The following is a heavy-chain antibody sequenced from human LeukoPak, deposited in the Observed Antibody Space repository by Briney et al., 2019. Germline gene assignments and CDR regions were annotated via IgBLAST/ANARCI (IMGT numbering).Heavy chain of an antibody. V-gene: IGHV3-74*01. Sequence: GGSLRLSCAASGFTFSTSWMHWVRQAPGKGLVWVSRINSDGSITSYADSVKGRFTISRDNAKNTLNLQMNSLRAEDTAVYFCAREPTSWYVDYWGQGTLVTVSS. CDR3: AREPTSWYVDY. CDR1: GFTFSTSW. J-gene: IGHJ4*02. D-gene: IGHD6-13*01. CDR2: INSDGSIT.